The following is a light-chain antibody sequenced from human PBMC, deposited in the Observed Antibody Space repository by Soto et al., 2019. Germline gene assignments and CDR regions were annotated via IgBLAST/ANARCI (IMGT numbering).Light chain of an antibody. CDR3: QQYNSYPS. J-gene: IGKJ1*01. CDR2: KAS. CDR1: QSISTW. V-gene: IGKV1-5*03. Sequence: DIQMTQSPSTLSASVGDRVTITCRAGQSISTWLAWYQQKPGKVPKLLIYKASSLESGVPLRFSGSGSGTEFTLTISSLQPDDFATYYCQQYNSYPSFGQGTKVEIK.